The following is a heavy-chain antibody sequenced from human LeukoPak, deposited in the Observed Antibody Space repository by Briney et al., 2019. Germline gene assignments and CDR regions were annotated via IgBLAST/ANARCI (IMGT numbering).Heavy chain of an antibody. V-gene: IGHV3-7*01. CDR1: GFTFSDYW. CDR2: IKPDGSEK. D-gene: IGHD6-19*01. J-gene: IGHJ5*02. Sequence: GGSLRLSCEASGFTFSDYWMSWVRQAPGKGLEWVANIKPDGSEKFYVDSVKGRFTISRDNAKDSVSLQLNSLRVEDTAVYYCASHASGWFAWGQGTLVTVSS. CDR3: ASHASGWFA.